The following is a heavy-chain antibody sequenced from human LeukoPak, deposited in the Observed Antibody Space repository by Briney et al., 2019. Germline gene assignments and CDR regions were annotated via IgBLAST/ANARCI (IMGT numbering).Heavy chain of an antibody. CDR2: ISSSSSYI. V-gene: IGHV3-21*01. D-gene: IGHD2-15*01. J-gene: IGHJ4*02. Sequence: PGGSLRLSCAASGFTFSSYSMNWVRQAPGKGLEWVSSISSSSSYIYYADSVKGRFTISRDNAKNSLYLQMNSLRAEDTAVYYCARAPRGAYCSGGSCYRYYFDYWGQGTLVTVSS. CDR1: GFTFSSYS. CDR3: ARAPRGAYCSGGSCYRYYFDY.